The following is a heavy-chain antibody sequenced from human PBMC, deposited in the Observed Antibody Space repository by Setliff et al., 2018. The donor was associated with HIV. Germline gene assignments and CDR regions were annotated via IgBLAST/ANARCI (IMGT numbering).Heavy chain of an antibody. CDR2: IYYSGST. D-gene: IGHD6-13*01. CDR1: GGSFTSYY. CDR3: ARERKSGIAAAGTGRVFDY. Sequence: PSETLSLTCAVYGGSFTSYYWTWIRQAPGKGLEWIGYIYYSGSTNYNPSLKSRVTISVDTSKNQFSLKLSSVTAADTAVYYCARERKSGIAAAGTGRVFDYWGQGTLVTVSS. V-gene: IGHV4-59*01. J-gene: IGHJ4*02.